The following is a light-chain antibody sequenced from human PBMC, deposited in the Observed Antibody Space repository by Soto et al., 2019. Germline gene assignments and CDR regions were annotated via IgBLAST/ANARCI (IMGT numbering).Light chain of an antibody. CDR1: HSVSVY. Sequence: EIVLTQSPATLSLSPGERATLSCRASHSVSVYLGWYQEKPGQPPRLLISEASKRATGIPARFSGSGSGTDFTLTISSLEPEDSAVYFCHQRYSWPHTLRQGTKLEI. CDR2: EAS. J-gene: IGKJ2*01. CDR3: HQRYSWPHT. V-gene: IGKV3-11*01.